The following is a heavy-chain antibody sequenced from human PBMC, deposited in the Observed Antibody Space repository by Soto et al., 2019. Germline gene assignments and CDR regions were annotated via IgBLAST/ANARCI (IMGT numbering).Heavy chain of an antibody. CDR3: VRDHIGVGIDY. Sequence: GASVKVSCKASGYTFTSYGISWVRQAPGQGLEWMGWISAYNGNTNYAQKLQGRVTMTTDTSTSTAYMELRSLRAEDTAVYYCVRDHIGVGIDYWGLGTLVTVSS. J-gene: IGHJ4*02. CDR1: GYTFTSYG. CDR2: ISAYNGNT. V-gene: IGHV1-18*01. D-gene: IGHD2-21*01.